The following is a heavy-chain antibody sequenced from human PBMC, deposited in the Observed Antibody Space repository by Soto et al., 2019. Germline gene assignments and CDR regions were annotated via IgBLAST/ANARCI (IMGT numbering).Heavy chain of an antibody. CDR2: IYNSGST. CDR3: ARGAYYDGSGSNPHFGHYDH. D-gene: IGHD3-10*01. V-gene: IGHV4-61*01. J-gene: IGHJ4*02. Sequence: SETLSLTCTVSGGSVNTATYYWSWVRQPPGRGLEWIGYIYNSGSTNYNPSLKSRVTISADTSKNQFSLKLSYVTAADTAVYSCARGAYYDGSGSNPHFGHYDHWGQGSLVTVSS. CDR1: GGSVNTATYY.